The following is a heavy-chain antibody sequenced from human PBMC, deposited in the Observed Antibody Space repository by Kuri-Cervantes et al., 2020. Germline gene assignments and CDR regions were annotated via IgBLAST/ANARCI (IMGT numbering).Heavy chain of an antibody. CDR3: ARVGNAGGIAAAGGGVDV. V-gene: IGHV1-18*01. CDR2: ISAYNGNT. CDR1: GYTFTSYR. Sequence: ASVKVSCKASGYTFTSYRISWVRQAPGQGLEWMGWISAYNGNTNYAQKLQGRVTMTTDTSTSTAYMELRSLRSDDTAVYYCARVGNAGGIAAAGGGVDVWGQGTTVTVSS. D-gene: IGHD6-13*01. J-gene: IGHJ6*02.